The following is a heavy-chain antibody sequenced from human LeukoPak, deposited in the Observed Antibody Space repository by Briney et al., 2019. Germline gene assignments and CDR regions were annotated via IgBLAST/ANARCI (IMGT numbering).Heavy chain of an antibody. CDR3: AREDPIVY. J-gene: IGHJ4*02. Sequence: GGSLRLSCAASGFTVSSNHINWVRQAPGKGLEWVAIVYSNGSAYYADSVKDRFTISTDNSKNTVYLQMNSLRAADTAVYCCAREDPIVYWGQGTLVTVSS. CDR1: GFTVSSNH. CDR2: VYSNGSA. D-gene: IGHD3-16*02. V-gene: IGHV3-66*03.